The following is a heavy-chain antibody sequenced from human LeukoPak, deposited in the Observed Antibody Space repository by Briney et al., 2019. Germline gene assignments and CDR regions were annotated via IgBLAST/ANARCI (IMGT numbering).Heavy chain of an antibody. Sequence: ASVKVSCKASGYTFTSYGISWVRQAPGQGLEWMGWISAYNGNTNYAQKLQGRVTMTTDTSTSTAYMELRSLRSDDTAVYYCAREGGWPQLRNYYYYMDVWGKGTTVTVSS. CDR3: AREGGWPQLRNYYYYMDV. V-gene: IGHV1-18*01. CDR1: GYTFTSYG. D-gene: IGHD5-24*01. J-gene: IGHJ6*03. CDR2: ISAYNGNT.